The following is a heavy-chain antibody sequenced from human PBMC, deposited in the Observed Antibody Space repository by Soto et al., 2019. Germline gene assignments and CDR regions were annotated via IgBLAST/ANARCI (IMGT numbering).Heavy chain of an antibody. CDR1: GFTSSAYY. CDR3: ARDKMTTVTARFFDP. CDR2: INPNSGGT. Sequence: ASVKVSCKASGFTSSAYYIYWVRQAPGQGLEWIGWINPNSGGTNNAQKFQGRVTMTRDTSTSTVYMELSALISDDTAVYYCARDKMTTVTARFFDPWGQGTLVTVSS. J-gene: IGHJ5*02. D-gene: IGHD4-17*01. V-gene: IGHV1-2*02.